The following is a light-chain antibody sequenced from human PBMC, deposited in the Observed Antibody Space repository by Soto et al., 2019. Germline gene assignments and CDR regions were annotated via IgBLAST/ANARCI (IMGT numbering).Light chain of an antibody. V-gene: IGLV2-14*01. J-gene: IGLJ1*01. Sequence: QSVPTQPASVSGSPGQSITISCTGTSSDVGNYKYVSWYQQHPGKAPKLMIYEVSNRPSGVSNRFSGSKSGNTASLTISGLQAEDETDYYCFSYTSSGTYVSGTGTKVTVL. CDR2: EVS. CDR1: SSDVGNYKY. CDR3: FSYTSSGTYV.